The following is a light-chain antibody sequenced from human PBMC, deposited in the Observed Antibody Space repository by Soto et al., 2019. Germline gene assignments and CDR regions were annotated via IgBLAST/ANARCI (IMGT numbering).Light chain of an antibody. Sequence: QSLLTQPASLPGSPGQSITICCTGTSRDVGGYNYVSWYQQHPGKAPKLMIYEVSNRPSGVSNRFSGSKYGHTASLTISGLQAEDEADYYCSSYTSSSTYVFGTGTTVTV. CDR1: SRDVGGYNY. CDR2: EVS. CDR3: SSYTSSSTYV. V-gene: IGLV2-14*01. J-gene: IGLJ1*01.